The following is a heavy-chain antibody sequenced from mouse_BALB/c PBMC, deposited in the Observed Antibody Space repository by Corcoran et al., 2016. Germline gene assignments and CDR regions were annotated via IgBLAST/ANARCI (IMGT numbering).Heavy chain of an antibody. CDR1: GFNIKDTY. CDR2: IDPANGNT. CDR3: ARSWDVDY. J-gene: IGHJ2*01. Sequence: EVQLQQSGAELVKSGASVKLSCTASGFNIKDTYMHWVKQRPEQGLEWIGRIDPANGNTKYDPKFQGKATITADTSSNTAYLQLSSLTSEDTAVYYCARSWDVDYWGQGTTLTVSS. D-gene: IGHD4-1*01. V-gene: IGHV14-3*02.